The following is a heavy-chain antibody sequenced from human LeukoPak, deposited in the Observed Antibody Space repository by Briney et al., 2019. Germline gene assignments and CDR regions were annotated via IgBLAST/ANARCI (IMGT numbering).Heavy chain of an antibody. CDR3: AGASGGNRPFDY. CDR1: GFTFSSYS. D-gene: IGHD1-14*01. J-gene: IGHJ4*02. Sequence: GGSLSFKCAASGFTFSSYSMNRLRQAPGKGLKWVSSIGSANSYIYYADSLKGRFTISRDNAKNSLYLQMNSLRAEDTAVYYCAGASGGNRPFDYWGQGTLVTVSS. CDR2: IGSANSYI. V-gene: IGHV3-21*01.